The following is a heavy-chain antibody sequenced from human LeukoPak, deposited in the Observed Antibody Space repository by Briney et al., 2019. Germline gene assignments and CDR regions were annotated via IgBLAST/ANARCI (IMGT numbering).Heavy chain of an antibody. D-gene: IGHD6-13*01. V-gene: IGHV3-23*01. CDR2: ISGSGGST. CDR1: GFTFSSYA. Sequence: GGSLRLSCAASGFTFSSYAMSWVRQAPGEGLEWVSAISGSGGSTYYADSVKGRFTISRDNSKNTLYLQMNSLRAEDTAVYYCAKDLSSSWAILLDYWGQGTLVTVSS. J-gene: IGHJ4*02. CDR3: AKDLSSSWAILLDY.